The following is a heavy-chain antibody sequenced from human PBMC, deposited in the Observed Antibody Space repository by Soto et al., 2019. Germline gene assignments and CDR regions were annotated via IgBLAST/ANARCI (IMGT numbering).Heavy chain of an antibody. CDR3: APLTTVTPDYYGMDV. Sequence: QLQLQESGPGLVKPSETLSLTCTVSGGSISSSSYYWGWIRQPPGKGLEWIGSIYYSGSTYYNPSLKSRVPIPVATSTNQFSLKLSSVTAADTAVYYCAPLTTVTPDYYGMDVWGQGTTVTVSS. CDR2: IYYSGST. J-gene: IGHJ6*02. V-gene: IGHV4-39*01. CDR1: GGSISSSSYY. D-gene: IGHD4-17*01.